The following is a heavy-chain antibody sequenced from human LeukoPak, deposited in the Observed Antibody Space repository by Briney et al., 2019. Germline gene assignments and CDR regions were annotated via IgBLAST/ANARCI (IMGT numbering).Heavy chain of an antibody. CDR3: ARQQYCSGTSCRYFDY. D-gene: IGHD2-2*01. J-gene: IGHJ4*02. CDR1: GGSISSSSYY. CDR2: IYYSGST. V-gene: IGHV4-39*01. Sequence: SETLSLTCTVSGGSISSSSYYWGWIRQPPGKGLEWIGSIYYSGSTYYNPSLKSRVTISVDTSKNQFSLKLSSVTAADTAVYYCARQQYCSGTSCRYFDYWGQGTLVTVSS.